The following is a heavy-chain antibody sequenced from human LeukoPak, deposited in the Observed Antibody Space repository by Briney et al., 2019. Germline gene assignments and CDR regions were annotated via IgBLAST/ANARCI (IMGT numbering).Heavy chain of an antibody. Sequence: PSETLSLTSTVSGGSISSGDYYWSWIRQPPGKGLEWIGYIYYSGSTYYNPSLKSRVTISVDTSKNQFSLKLSSVTAADTAVYYCARDFVRFASTGHYYYGMDVWGKGTTVTVSS. CDR2: IYYSGST. V-gene: IGHV4-30-4*01. J-gene: IGHJ6*04. CDR1: GGSISSGDYY. CDR3: ARDFVRFASTGHYYYGMDV. D-gene: IGHD5/OR15-5a*01.